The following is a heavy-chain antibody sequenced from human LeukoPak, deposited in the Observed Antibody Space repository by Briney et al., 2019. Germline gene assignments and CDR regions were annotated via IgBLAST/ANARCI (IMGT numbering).Heavy chain of an antibody. CDR3: TRYNNDHFDY. CDR1: GFSFGGYG. V-gene: IGHV3-33*08. J-gene: IGHJ4*02. Sequence: GGSLRLSCAASGFSFGGYGMHWFRQTPGKGLEWVAVIAYDGSRAFYADSVKGRFTISRDNSKNTMSVQMDDLRAEDTAVYYCTRYNNDHFDYWGQGTLVTVSS. D-gene: IGHD1-14*01. CDR2: IAYDGSRA.